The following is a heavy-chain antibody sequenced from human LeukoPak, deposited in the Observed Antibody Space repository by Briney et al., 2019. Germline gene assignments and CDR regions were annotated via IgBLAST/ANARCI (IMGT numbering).Heavy chain of an antibody. J-gene: IGHJ3*02. Sequence: GESLKISCKGSGYRFTTDYIGWVRQMPGKGLEWMGIIYPDDSETNYSPSFQGHVSMSVDKSITTAYLQWSSLKASDTAIYYCARQAYGSHFDAFDIWGQGTMVTASS. CDR2: IYPDDSET. CDR1: GYRFTTDY. V-gene: IGHV5-51*01. D-gene: IGHD3-22*01. CDR3: ARQAYGSHFDAFDI.